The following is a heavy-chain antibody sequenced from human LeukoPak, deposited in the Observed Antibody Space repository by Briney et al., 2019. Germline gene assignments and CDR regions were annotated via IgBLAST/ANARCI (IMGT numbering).Heavy chain of an antibody. Sequence: SSETLSLTCTVSGYSISSGYYWGWIRQPPGKGLEWIGEINNSGGTNYNPSLKSRVTISADTSKKQFSLKLRSVTAADTAVYYCARAQGRLVPPAYWGQGTLVTVSS. CDR3: ARAQGRLVPPAY. CDR1: GYSISSGYY. CDR2: INNSGGT. J-gene: IGHJ4*02. D-gene: IGHD6-19*01. V-gene: IGHV4-38-2*02.